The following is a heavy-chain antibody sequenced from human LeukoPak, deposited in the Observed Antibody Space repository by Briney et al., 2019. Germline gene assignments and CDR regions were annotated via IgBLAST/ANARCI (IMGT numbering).Heavy chain of an antibody. V-gene: IGHV4-34*01. D-gene: IGHD1-26*01. CDR1: GGSFSGYY. J-gene: IGHJ4*02. CDR2: INHSGST. CDR3: ARGSRQWELPYFDY. Sequence: SETLSLTCAVYGGSFSGYYWSWIRQPPGKGLEWIGEINHSGSTNYNPSLKSRVTISVDTSKNQFSLKLSSVTAADTAVYYCARGSRQWELPYFDYWGQGTLVTVSS.